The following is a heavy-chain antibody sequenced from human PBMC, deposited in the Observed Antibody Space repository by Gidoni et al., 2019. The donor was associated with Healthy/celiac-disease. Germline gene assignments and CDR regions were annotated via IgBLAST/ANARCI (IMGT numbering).Heavy chain of an antibody. Sequence: EVQLVESGGGLVQPGGSLRLACAASGFTFSSYWRSWVRQGPGKGLEWVANIKQDGSEKYYVDSVKGRFTISRDNAKNSLYLQMNSLRAEDTAVYYCARENYDFWSGYYSYYFDYWGQGTLVTVSS. J-gene: IGHJ4*02. CDR3: ARENYDFWSGYYSYYFDY. D-gene: IGHD3-3*01. CDR2: IKQDGSEK. CDR1: GFTFSSYW. V-gene: IGHV3-7*03.